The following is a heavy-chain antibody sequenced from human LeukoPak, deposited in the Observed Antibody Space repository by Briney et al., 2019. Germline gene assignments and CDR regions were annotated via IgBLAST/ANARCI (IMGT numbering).Heavy chain of an antibody. D-gene: IGHD3-22*01. J-gene: IGHJ4*02. CDR3: ARNYYDSSGYTRFDY. Sequence: AYNGNTNYAQKLQGRVTMITDTSTSTAYMELRSLRSDDTAVYYCARNYYDSSGYTRFDYWGQGTLVTVSS. CDR2: AYNGNT. V-gene: IGHV1-18*01.